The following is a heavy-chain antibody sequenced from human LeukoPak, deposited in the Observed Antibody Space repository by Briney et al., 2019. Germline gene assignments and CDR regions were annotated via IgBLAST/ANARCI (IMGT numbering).Heavy chain of an antibody. CDR2: IYYSGST. V-gene: IGHV4-59*08. Sequence: SETLSLTCTVSGGSISSYYWSWIRQPPGKGLEWIGYIYYSGSTNYNPSLKSRVTISVDTSKNQFSLKLSSVTAAVTAVYYCARLMKGYSYGYGTDAFDIWGQGTMVTVSS. J-gene: IGHJ3*02. CDR1: GGSISSYY. CDR3: ARLMKGYSYGYGTDAFDI. D-gene: IGHD5-18*01.